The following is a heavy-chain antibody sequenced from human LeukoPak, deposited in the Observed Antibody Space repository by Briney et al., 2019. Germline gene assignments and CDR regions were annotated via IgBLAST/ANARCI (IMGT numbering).Heavy chain of an antibody. CDR3: AKDSLGWGLWYFDY. Sequence: GGSLRLSCAASGFTFSSDAMSWVRQAPGKGLEWVSAISGSGGSTYYADSVKGRFTISRDNSKNTLYLQMNSLRAEDTAVYYCAKDSLGWGLWYFDYWGQGTLVTVSS. J-gene: IGHJ4*02. CDR2: ISGSGGST. CDR1: GFTFSSDA. V-gene: IGHV3-23*01. D-gene: IGHD1-26*01.